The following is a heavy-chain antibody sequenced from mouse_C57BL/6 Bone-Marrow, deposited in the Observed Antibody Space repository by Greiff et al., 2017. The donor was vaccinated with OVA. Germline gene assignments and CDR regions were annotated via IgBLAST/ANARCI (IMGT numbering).Heavy chain of an antibody. CDR1: GYTFTDYY. Sequence: EVQLQQSGPELVKPGASVKISCKASGYTFTDYYMNWVKQSHGKSLEWIGDINPNNGGTSYNQKFKGKATLTVDKSSSTAYMELRSLTSEDSAVYYCASPVWYFDVWGTGTTVTVSS. CDR3: ASPVWYFDV. CDR2: INPNNGGT. V-gene: IGHV1-26*01. J-gene: IGHJ1*03.